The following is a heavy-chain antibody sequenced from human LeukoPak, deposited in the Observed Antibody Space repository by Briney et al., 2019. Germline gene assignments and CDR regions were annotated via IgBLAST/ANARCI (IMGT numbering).Heavy chain of an antibody. Sequence: GGSLRLSCAASGFTFSSYAMSWVRQAPGKGLEWVSAISGSGGSTYYADSVKGRFTISRDNSKNTLYLQMNSLRAEDTAVYYCAKAHSYYDILTGYYSPPYYYGMDVWGQGTTVTVSS. V-gene: IGHV3-23*01. CDR2: ISGSGGST. J-gene: IGHJ6*02. CDR3: AKAHSYYDILTGYYSPPYYYGMDV. CDR1: GFTFSSYA. D-gene: IGHD3-9*01.